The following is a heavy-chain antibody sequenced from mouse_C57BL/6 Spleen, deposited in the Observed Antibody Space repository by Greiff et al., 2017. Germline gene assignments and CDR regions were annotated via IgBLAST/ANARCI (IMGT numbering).Heavy chain of an antibody. V-gene: IGHV3-6*01. CDR1: GYSITSGYY. CDR2: ISYDGSN. J-gene: IGHJ4*01. Sequence: EVQLQQSGPGLVKPSQSLSLTCSVTGYSITSGYYWNWIRQFPGNKLEWMGYISYDGSNNYNPSLKNLISITRDTSKNQFFLKLNSVTTEDTATYYCARDRKNYAMDYWGQGTSVTVSS. CDR3: ARDRKNYAMDY.